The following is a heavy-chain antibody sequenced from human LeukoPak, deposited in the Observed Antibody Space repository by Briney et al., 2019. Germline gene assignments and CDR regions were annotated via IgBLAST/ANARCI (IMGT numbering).Heavy chain of an antibody. Sequence: GGSLRLSCAASGFTFSSYEMNWVRQAPGKGLEWVSYISSSGSTIYYADSVKGRFTISRENAKNSLYLQMNSLRAEDTAVYYCARDRSGYDYYYYYYMDVWGKGTTVTVSS. CDR3: ARDRSGYDYYYYYYMDV. V-gene: IGHV3-48*03. D-gene: IGHD5-12*01. CDR1: GFTFSSYE. J-gene: IGHJ6*03. CDR2: ISSSGSTI.